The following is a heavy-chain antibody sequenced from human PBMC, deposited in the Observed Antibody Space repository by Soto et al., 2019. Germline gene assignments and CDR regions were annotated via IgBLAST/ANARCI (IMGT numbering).Heavy chain of an antibody. CDR2: IYYSGST. CDR1: GGSISSYY. CDR3: ARGDSSGWYVVMG. J-gene: IGHJ1*01. Sequence: QVQLQESGPGLVKPSETLSLTCTVSGGSISSYYWSWIRQPPGKGLEWIGYIYYSGSTNYNPSLKSRVTISVDTSKNQFSLKLSSVTAADTAVYYCARGDSSGWYVVMGWGQGTLVTVSS. V-gene: IGHV4-59*01. D-gene: IGHD6-19*01.